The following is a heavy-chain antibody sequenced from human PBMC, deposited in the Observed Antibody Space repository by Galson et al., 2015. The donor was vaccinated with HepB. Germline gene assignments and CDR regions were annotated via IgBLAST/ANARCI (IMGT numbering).Heavy chain of an antibody. CDR2: IYSGGST. CDR3: ARGMYPSSWNSWFDP. D-gene: IGHD2/OR15-2a*01. CDR1: GFTVSNNY. Sequence: SLRLSCAASGFTVSNNYMTWVRQAPGKRLEWVSVIYSGGSTYYADSVQGRFTISRDNTENTLYLQMNSLRADDTAVYYCARGMYPSSWNSWFDPWGQGTLVTVSS. V-gene: IGHV3-66*01. J-gene: IGHJ5*02.